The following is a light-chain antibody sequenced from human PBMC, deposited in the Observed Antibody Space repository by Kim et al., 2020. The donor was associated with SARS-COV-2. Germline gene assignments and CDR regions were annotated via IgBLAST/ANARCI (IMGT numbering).Light chain of an antibody. CDR3: QSYDSSLSDYV. V-gene: IGLV1-40*01. CDR2: DNT. J-gene: IGLJ1*01. Sequence: QRVTMSGTGSSANIGAGFDVHWYQKLPGTAPKLRIYDNTNRPSGVPDRLSGSKSGISASLAIPGLQAEDEADYYCQSYDSSLSDYVFGTGTKVTVL. CDR1: SANIGAGFD.